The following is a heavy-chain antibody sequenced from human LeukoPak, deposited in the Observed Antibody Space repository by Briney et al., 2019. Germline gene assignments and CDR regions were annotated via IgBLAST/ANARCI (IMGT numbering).Heavy chain of an antibody. J-gene: IGHJ4*02. Sequence: SETLSLTCSVSGGSISSSGYYRGWIRQPPGKGLEWIGSIYYSGSTYYNPSLESRVTISVDTSKNQFSLKLSSVTAADTAVYYCASVPHSGSSQYYFDYWGQGTLVTVSS. CDR2: IYYSGST. CDR3: ASVPHSGSSQYYFDY. CDR1: GGSISSSGYY. V-gene: IGHV4-39*01. D-gene: IGHD1-26*01.